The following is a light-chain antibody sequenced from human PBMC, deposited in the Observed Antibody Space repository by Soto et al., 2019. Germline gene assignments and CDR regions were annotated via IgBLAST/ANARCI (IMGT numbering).Light chain of an antibody. Sequence: DIQMTQSPSSLSAAVGDRVIITCRASQGIRNDLVWYQQRPVKVPNLLIYGASTLQSGVPSRFSGSGSGTDFTLTISSLQHEDGATYYCQTYKSAHLSFCGGTKVESK. CDR1: QGIRND. CDR3: QTYKSAHLS. CDR2: GAS. J-gene: IGKJ4*01. V-gene: IGKV1-27*01.